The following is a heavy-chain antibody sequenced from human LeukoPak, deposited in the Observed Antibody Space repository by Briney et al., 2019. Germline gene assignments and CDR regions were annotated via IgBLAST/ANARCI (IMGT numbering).Heavy chain of an antibody. Sequence: ASVKVSCKASGYTFTGYYMHWVRQAPGQGLEWMGRINPNSGGTNYAQKFQGRVTMTRDTSISTAYMELSRLRSDDTAVYYCARGDYDYVWGSYRDDSWGQGTLVTVYS. CDR3: ARGDYDYVWGSYRDDS. D-gene: IGHD3-16*02. CDR2: INPNSGGT. CDR1: GYTFTGYY. V-gene: IGHV1-2*06. J-gene: IGHJ4*02.